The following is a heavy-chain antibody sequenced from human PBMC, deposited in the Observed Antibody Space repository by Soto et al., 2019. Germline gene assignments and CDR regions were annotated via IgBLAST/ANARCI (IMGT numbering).Heavy chain of an antibody. D-gene: IGHD3-10*01. CDR3: ARGNYYGSGSYYHKYYYYYGMDV. V-gene: IGHV4-34*01. CDR1: GGSFSGYY. Sequence: KTSETLSLTCAVYGGSFSGYYWSWIRQPPGKGLEWIGEINHSGSTNYNPSLKSRVTISVDTSKNQFSLKLSSVTAADTAVYYCARGNYYGSGSYYHKYYYYYGMDVWGQGTTVTVSS. J-gene: IGHJ6*02. CDR2: INHSGST.